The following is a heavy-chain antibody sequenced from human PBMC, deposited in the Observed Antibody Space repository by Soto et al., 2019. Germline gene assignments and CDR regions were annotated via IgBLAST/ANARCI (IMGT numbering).Heavy chain of an antibody. CDR1: GGTFNTYA. Sequence: QVQLVQSGAEMKKPGSSVKVSCQSSGGTFNTYAMNWVRQAPGQGPEWMGAISPMFGAANYAPKFQGRVTITAYESTGTSYMQLSSLTSEDTALYFCAREVQFHTPAFVYWGQGTLVTVSS. V-gene: IGHV1-69*19. CDR2: ISPMFGAA. J-gene: IGHJ4*02. CDR3: AREVQFHTPAFVY.